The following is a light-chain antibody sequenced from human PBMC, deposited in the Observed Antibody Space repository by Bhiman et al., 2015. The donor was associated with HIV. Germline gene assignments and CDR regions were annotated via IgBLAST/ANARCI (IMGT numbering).Light chain of an antibody. J-gene: IGLJ1*01. CDR2: QDS. CDR3: QAWDSTTANV. CDR1: KLGDKY. V-gene: IGLV3-1*01. Sequence: SYELIQPPSVSVSPGQTASITCSGDKLGDKYACWYQQKPGQSPVLVIYQDSRRPSGIPERFSGSNSGNTATLTISGTQPVDEADYYCQAWDSTTANVFGTGTKVTVL.